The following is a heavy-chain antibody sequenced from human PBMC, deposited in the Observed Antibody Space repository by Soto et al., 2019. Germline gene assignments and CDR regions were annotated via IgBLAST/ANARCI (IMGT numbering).Heavy chain of an antibody. CDR1: GYTFTSYG. J-gene: IGHJ3*02. D-gene: IGHD2-15*01. V-gene: IGHV1-18*04. CDR3: ARDSQDIVVVVDDTELGPGDAFDI. Sequence: GASVKVSCKASGYTFTSYGISWVRQAPGQGLEWMGWISAYNGNTNYAQKLQGRVTMTTDTSTSTAYMELRSLRSDDTAVYYCARDSQDIVVVVDDTELGPGDAFDIWGQGTMVTVSS. CDR2: ISAYNGNT.